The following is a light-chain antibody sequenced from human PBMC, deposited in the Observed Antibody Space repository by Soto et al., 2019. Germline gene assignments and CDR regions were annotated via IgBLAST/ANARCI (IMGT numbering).Light chain of an antibody. J-gene: IGKJ1*01. CDR2: GAS. Sequence: EIVMTQSPDTLSVSPGERATLSCRASQSISSNLVWYQQKPGQAPRLLIYGASTRATGIPARFSGSGSGTEFTLAISSLQSEDFAVYYCQQYDNWPRTFGQGTKVEI. CDR3: QQYDNWPRT. V-gene: IGKV3-15*01. CDR1: QSISSN.